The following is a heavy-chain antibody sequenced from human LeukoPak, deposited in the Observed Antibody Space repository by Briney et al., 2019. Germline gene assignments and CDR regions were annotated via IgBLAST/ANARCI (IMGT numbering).Heavy chain of an antibody. V-gene: IGHV4-4*02. CDR2: IYHSGST. CDR3: ARCTKSSGYYRDDAFDI. J-gene: IGHJ3*02. Sequence: SGTLSLTCGVSGVSISSSNWWTWVRQPPGKGLEWIGEIYHSGSTNYNPSLKSRVTISVDTSKNQFSLKLSSVTAADTAVYYCARCTKSSGYYRDDAFDIWGQGTMVTVSS. D-gene: IGHD3-22*01. CDR1: GVSISSSNW.